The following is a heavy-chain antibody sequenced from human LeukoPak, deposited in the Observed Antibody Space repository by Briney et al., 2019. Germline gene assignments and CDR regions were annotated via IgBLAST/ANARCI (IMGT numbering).Heavy chain of an antibody. CDR1: GFTFSSYA. CDR3: ARRGVYYSNYRFSDLYYMDV. Sequence: GGSLRLSCAASGFTFSSYAMHWVRQAPGKGLEWVAVISYDGSNKYYADSVKGRFTISRDNSKTTLNLQMNSLRAEDTAVYYCARRGVYYSNYRFSDLYYMDVWGKGTTVTVSS. CDR2: ISYDGSNK. V-gene: IGHV3-30*04. D-gene: IGHD4-11*01. J-gene: IGHJ6*03.